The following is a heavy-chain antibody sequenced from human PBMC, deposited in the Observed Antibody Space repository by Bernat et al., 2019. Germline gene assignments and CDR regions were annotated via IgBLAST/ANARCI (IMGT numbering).Heavy chain of an antibody. Sequence: QVQLVQSGAEVKKPGASVKVSCKASGYTFTGYYMHWVRQAPGQGLEWMGWINPNSGGTNYAQKFQGWVTMTRDTSTSTAYMELSRLRSDDTAVYYCAREGYIWGSYRPKYYFDYWGQGTLVTVSS. CDR2: INPNSGGT. CDR3: AREGYIWGSYRPKYYFDY. CDR1: GYTFTGYY. D-gene: IGHD3-16*02. J-gene: IGHJ4*02. V-gene: IGHV1-2*04.